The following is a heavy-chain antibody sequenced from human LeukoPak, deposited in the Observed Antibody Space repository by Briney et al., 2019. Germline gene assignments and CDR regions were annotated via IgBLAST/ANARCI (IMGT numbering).Heavy chain of an antibody. D-gene: IGHD2-2*01. CDR3: AREGYCSSTSCGNDY. CDR1: GYTFTGYY. Sequence: ALVKVSCKASGYTFTGYYMHWVRQAPGQGLEWMGWINPNSGGTNYAQKFQGRVTMTRDTSISTAYMELSRLRSDDTAVYYCAREGYCSSTSCGNDYWGQGTLVTVSS. CDR2: INPNSGGT. J-gene: IGHJ4*02. V-gene: IGHV1-2*02.